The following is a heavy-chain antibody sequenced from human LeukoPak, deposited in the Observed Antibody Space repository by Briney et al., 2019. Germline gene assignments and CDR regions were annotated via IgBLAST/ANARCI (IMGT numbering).Heavy chain of an antibody. CDR2: IYYSGST. D-gene: IGHD6-19*01. J-gene: IGHJ3*02. V-gene: IGHV4-39*01. CDR1: IGSISSGNYY. CDR3: ARGGAVNGFDS. Sequence: SESLSLTCTVSIGSISSGNYYWGWIRQPPGKGLEWIGTIYYSGSTYYNPSLKSRVTISVDTSKNQFSLKLSSVTAADTAVYYCARGGAVNGFDSWGQRTRVTVSS.